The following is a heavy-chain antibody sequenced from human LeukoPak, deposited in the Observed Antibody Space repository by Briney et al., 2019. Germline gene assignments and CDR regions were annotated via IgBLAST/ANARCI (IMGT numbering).Heavy chain of an antibody. CDR2: INPNSGGA. V-gene: IGHV1-2*02. CDR1: GYTFTDYY. CDR3: ARANTNYLLPH. J-gene: IGHJ4*02. Sequence: PGASVTVSCKASGYTFTDYYMHWVRQAPGQGLEWMGWINPNSGGANYALKFQGRVTMTRDTSISTAYMELSSLRSDDAAVYYCARANTNYLLPHWGQGTLVTVSS. D-gene: IGHD4-11*01.